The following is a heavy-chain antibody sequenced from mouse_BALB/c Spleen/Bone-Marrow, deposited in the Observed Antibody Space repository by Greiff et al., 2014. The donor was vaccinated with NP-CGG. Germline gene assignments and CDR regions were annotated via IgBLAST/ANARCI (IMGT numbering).Heavy chain of an antibody. Sequence: EVKLMESGGGLVQPGGSLRLSCATSGFIFTDYYMSWVRQPPGKALEWLAFIRNKANGYTTEYSASVKGRFTISRDNSQSILYLQMNTLRAEDSATYYCARDGSSFYWCFDVWGAGTTVTVSS. D-gene: IGHD1-1*01. V-gene: IGHV7-3*02. CDR1: GFIFTDYY. J-gene: IGHJ1*01. CDR2: IRNKANGYTT. CDR3: ARDGSSFYWCFDV.